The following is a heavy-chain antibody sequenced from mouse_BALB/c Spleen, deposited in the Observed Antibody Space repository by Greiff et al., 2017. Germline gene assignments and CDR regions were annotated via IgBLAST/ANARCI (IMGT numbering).Heavy chain of an antibody. CDR2: ISDGGSYT. CDR3: ARDRGYGSSFLFAY. Sequence: EVQLVESGGGLVKPGGSLKLSCAASGFTFSDYYMYWVRQTPEKRLEWVATISDGGSYTYYPDSVKGRFTISRDNAKNNLYLQMSSLKSEDTAMYYCARDRGYGSSFLFAYWGQGTLVTVSA. CDR1: GFTFSDYY. V-gene: IGHV5-4*02. J-gene: IGHJ3*01. D-gene: IGHD1-1*01.